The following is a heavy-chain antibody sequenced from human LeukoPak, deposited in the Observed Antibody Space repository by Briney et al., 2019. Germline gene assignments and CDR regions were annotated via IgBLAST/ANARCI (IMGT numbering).Heavy chain of an antibody. V-gene: IGHV4-61*05. CDR2: IYYSGST. D-gene: IGHD3-10*01. CDR1: GGSISSSSYY. J-gene: IGHJ5*02. CDR3: ARGPGIPNWFDP. Sequence: SETLSLTCTVSGGSISSSSYYWSWIRQPPGKGLEWIGYIYYSGSTNYNPSLKSRVTISVDTSKNQFSLKLSSVTAADTAVYYCARGPGIPNWFDPWGQGTLVTVSS.